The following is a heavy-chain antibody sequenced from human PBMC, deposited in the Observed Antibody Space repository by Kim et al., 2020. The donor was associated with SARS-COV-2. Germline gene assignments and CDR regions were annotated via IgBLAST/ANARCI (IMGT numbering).Heavy chain of an antibody. CDR1: GGTFSSYA. J-gene: IGHJ6*02. CDR3: ASPNQKKRVLDIVVVPAARGGDYYGMDV. V-gene: IGHV1-69*06. CDR2: IIPIFGTA. D-gene: IGHD2-2*01. Sequence: SVKVSCKASGGTFSSYAISWVRQAPGQGLEWMGGIIPIFGTANYAQKFQGRVTITADKSTSTAYMELSSLRSEDTAVYYCASPNQKKRVLDIVVVPAARGGDYYGMDVWGQGTTVTVSS.